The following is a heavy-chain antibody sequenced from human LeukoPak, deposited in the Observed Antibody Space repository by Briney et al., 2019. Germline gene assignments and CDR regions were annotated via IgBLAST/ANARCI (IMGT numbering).Heavy chain of an antibody. CDR2: INHSGST. V-gene: IGHV4-34*01. J-gene: IGHJ4*02. Sequence: SETLSLTCAVYGGSFSSYYWSWSRQPPRKGLELIGEINHSGSTNYNPSLKSRVTISVDTSKNQFSLKLSSVTAADTAVYYCARGRRFLERYAYWGQGTLVTVSS. CDR3: ARGRRFLERYAY. D-gene: IGHD3-3*01. CDR1: GGSFSSYY.